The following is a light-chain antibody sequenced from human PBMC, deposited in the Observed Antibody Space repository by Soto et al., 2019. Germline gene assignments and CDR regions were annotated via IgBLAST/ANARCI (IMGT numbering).Light chain of an antibody. Sequence: DIPMTQSPSSLSASVGDRVTITCQASQDISNYLNWYQQKPGRAPKLLIYDASNLETGVPSRFSGSGSGIDFTFAIRSLQPEDTATYYCQHYDNLPQRTFGPGTKVDIK. CDR3: QHYDNLPQRT. J-gene: IGKJ3*01. V-gene: IGKV1-33*01. CDR1: QDISNY. CDR2: DAS.